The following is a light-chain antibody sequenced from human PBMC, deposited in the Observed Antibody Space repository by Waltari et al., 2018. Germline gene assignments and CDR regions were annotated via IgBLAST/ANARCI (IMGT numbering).Light chain of an antibody. CDR1: SSNIGSHT. V-gene: IGLV1-44*01. Sequence: QSVLTQPPSASGTPGQRVTISCSGSSSNIGSHTVNWSPQLPGTAPKLLIYSNYQRPSGVPDRFSGSRSGTSASLAISGLQSEDEADYYCAAWDDGLSGRSWVFGGGTKLTVL. CDR2: SNY. J-gene: IGLJ3*02. CDR3: AAWDDGLSGRSWV.